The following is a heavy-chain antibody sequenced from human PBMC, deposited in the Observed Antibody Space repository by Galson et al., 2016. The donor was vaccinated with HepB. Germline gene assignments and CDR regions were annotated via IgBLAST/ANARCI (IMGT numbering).Heavy chain of an antibody. CDR3: AHRDYSSGRDYNYDY. V-gene: IGHV2-5*02. CDR1: GFSLTTSGVG. J-gene: IGHJ4*02. Sequence: PALVKPTQTLTLTCTFSGFSLTTSGVGVGWIRQPPGEALEWLANIFWDEDKRYSPSLKSRLTITKDTSKNQVFLTMTNMDPVDTATYYCAHRDYSSGRDYNYDYRGQGTLITVSA. D-gene: IGHD3-10*01. CDR2: IFWDEDK.